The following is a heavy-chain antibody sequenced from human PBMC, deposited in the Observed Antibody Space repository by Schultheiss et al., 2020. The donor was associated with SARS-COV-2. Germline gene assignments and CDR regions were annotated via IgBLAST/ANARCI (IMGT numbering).Heavy chain of an antibody. CDR1: GFTVSSNY. CDR2: ISGSGGST. J-gene: IGHJ5*02. CDR3: TTAPRPTYRGRTFDP. Sequence: GGSLRLSCAASGFTVSSNYMSWFRQAPGKGLEWVSAISGSGGSTYYADSVKGRFTISRDNSKNTLYLQMNSLKTEDTAVYYCTTAPRPTYRGRTFDPWGQGTLVTVSS. D-gene: IGHD1-26*01. V-gene: IGHV3-23*01.